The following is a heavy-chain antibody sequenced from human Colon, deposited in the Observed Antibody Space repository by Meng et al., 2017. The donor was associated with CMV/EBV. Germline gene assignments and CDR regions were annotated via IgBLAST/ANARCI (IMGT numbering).Heavy chain of an antibody. J-gene: IGHJ6*02. D-gene: IGHD3-10*01. CDR2: MSYDESKT. V-gene: IGHV3-30*03. Sequence: GESLKISSAASGFTFSSYSMNWVRQAPGKGLEWVALMSYDESKTYYADSVQGRFTISRDISENTLYLEMNNLTPEDTAVYYCARPRGTYYYGSGMDVWGQGTTVTVSS. CDR1: GFTFSSYS. CDR3: ARPRGTYYYGSGMDV.